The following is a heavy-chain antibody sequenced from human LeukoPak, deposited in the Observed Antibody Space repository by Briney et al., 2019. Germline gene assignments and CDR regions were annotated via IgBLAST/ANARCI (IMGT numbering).Heavy chain of an antibody. CDR3: TRDLGYYYDSSGTSDAFDI. CDR1: GFTFGDYA. V-gene: IGHV3-49*04. Sequence: PGGSLRLSCTASGFTFGDYAMSWVRQAPGKGLEWVGFIRSEAYGGTTEYAASVKGRFTISRDDSKSIAYLQMNSLKTEDTAVYYCTRDLGYYYDSSGTSDAFDIWGQGTMVTVSS. CDR2: IRSEAYGGTT. J-gene: IGHJ3*02. D-gene: IGHD3-22*01.